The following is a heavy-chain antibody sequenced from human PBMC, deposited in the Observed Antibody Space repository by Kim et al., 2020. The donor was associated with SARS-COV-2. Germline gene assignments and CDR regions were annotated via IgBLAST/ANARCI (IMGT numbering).Heavy chain of an antibody. CDR3: ARHRLGYCTNGVCYGGWYDP. J-gene: IGHJ5*02. D-gene: IGHD2-8*01. Sequence: SETLSLTCTVSGGSISSSSYYWGWIRQPPGKGLEWIGSIYYRGSTYYNPSLKSRVTISVDTSKNQFSLKLSSVTAADTAVYYCARHRLGYCTNGVCYGGWYDPWGQGTLVTVSS. CDR1: GGSISSSSYY. CDR2: IYYRGST. V-gene: IGHV4-39*01.